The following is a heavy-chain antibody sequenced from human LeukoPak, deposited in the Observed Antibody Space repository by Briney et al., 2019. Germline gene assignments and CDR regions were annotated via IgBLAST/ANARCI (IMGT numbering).Heavy chain of an antibody. D-gene: IGHD3-22*01. J-gene: IGHJ4*02. Sequence: ASETLSLTCTVSGGSISRGDYYWSWIRQPPGKGLEWIGYIYYSGSTYYNPSLKSRVTISVDTSKNQFSLKLSSVTAADTAVYYCARDSYYDSSGYSHFDYWGQGTLVTVSS. V-gene: IGHV4-30-4*01. CDR1: GGSISRGDYY. CDR2: IYYSGST. CDR3: ARDSYYDSSGYSHFDY.